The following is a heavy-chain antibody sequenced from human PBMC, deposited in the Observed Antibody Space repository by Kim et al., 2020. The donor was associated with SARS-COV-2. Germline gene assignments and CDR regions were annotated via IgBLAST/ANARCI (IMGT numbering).Heavy chain of an antibody. V-gene: IGHV3-48*02. CDR1: GFTFSSYS. D-gene: IGHD3-9*01. Sequence: GGSLRLSCAASGFTFSSYSMNWVRQAPGKGLEWVSYISSSSSTIYYADSVKGRFTISRDNAKNSLYLQMNSLRDEDTAVYYCARDGSNYDILTAFYYYYGMDVLGQGTTVTVSS. CDR3: ARDGSNYDILTAFYYYYGMDV. CDR2: ISSSSSTI. J-gene: IGHJ6*02.